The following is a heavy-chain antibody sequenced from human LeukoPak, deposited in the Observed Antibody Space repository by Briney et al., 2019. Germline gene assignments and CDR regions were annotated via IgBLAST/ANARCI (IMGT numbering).Heavy chain of an antibody. CDR3: ARGPRFDP. Sequence: ASVKVSCKASGYPFTMYGFNWVRQAPGQGLEWMGCICDNNGNTNYAQKFQGRVTMTTDTSTNTAYMDLTNLKSDDTAIYYFARGPRFDPWGQGTLVTVSS. J-gene: IGHJ5*02. V-gene: IGHV1-18*01. CDR1: GYPFTMYG. CDR2: ICDNNGNT.